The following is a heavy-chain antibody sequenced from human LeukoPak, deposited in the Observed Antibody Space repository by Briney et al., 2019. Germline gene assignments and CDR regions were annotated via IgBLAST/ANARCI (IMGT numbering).Heavy chain of an antibody. CDR1: GFTFSSYA. Sequence: GGSLRLSCAASGFTFSSYAMSWVRQSPRKGLEWVSVVSGSGSSTDYADSVKGRFTISRDNSKNTLYLQMSSLSAEDTAVYYCAKMNVLTGYYTPNFDFWGQGTLVTVSS. J-gene: IGHJ4*02. D-gene: IGHD3-9*01. V-gene: IGHV3-23*01. CDR3: AKMNVLTGYYTPNFDF. CDR2: VSGSGSST.